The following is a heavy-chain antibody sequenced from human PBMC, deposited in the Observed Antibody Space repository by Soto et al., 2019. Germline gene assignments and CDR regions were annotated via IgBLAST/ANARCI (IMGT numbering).Heavy chain of an antibody. CDR2: ISYDGSNK. J-gene: IGHJ6*02. D-gene: IGHD5-18*01. CDR1: VFTFSSYG. CDR3: AKVRLDVDTAMKRAYYYYGMDV. Sequence: GWSLRLSCAASVFTFSSYGMHWVRQAPGKGLEWVAVISYDGSNKYYADSVKGRFTISRDNSKNTLYLQMNSLRAEDTAVYYCAKVRLDVDTAMKRAYYYYGMDVWGQGTTVTVSS. V-gene: IGHV3-30*18.